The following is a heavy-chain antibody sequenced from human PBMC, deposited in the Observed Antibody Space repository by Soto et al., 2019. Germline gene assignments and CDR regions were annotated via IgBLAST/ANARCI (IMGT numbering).Heavy chain of an antibody. CDR1: GGTFSSYT. CDR2: IIPILGIA. V-gene: IGHV1-69*02. D-gene: IGHD2-21*01. CDR3: ARLICGGDCIQTEYFQH. Sequence: SVKVSCKASGGTFSSYTISWVRQAPGQGLEWMGRIIPILGIANYAQKFQGRVTITADKSTSTAYMELSSLRSEDTAVYYCARLICGGDCIQTEYFQHWGQGTLDTVSS. J-gene: IGHJ1*01.